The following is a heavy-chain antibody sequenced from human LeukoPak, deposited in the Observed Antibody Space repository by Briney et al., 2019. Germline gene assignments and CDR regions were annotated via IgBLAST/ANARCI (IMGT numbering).Heavy chain of an antibody. CDR2: ISGSAGGT. V-gene: IGHV3-23*01. D-gene: IGHD3-10*01. CDR3: AKRGIVFRGLLIIGFHKEAYYFDS. CDR1: GITLSNYA. Sequence: GGSLRLSCVVSGITLSNYAMSWVRQAPGKGLEWVSGISGSAGGTNYADSVKGRFTISRDNSMNTMYLQMNSLRAEDTAVYFCAKRGIVFRGLLIIGFHKEAYYFDSWGQGILVTVSS. J-gene: IGHJ4*02.